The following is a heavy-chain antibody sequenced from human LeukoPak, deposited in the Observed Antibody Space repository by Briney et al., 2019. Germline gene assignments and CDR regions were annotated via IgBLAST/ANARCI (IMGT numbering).Heavy chain of an antibody. V-gene: IGHV3-21*01. J-gene: IGHJ3*02. D-gene: IGHD3-22*01. CDR1: GFIFSIYS. Sequence: GGSLRLSCAASGFIFSIYSMNWVRQAPGKGLEWVSSISSSSNYIYYADSVKGRFTISRDNAKNSLFLQMNSLRGEDTAVYYCARRYDSSGSQKPDAFDIWGQGTTVTVSS. CDR2: ISSSSNYI. CDR3: ARRYDSSGSQKPDAFDI.